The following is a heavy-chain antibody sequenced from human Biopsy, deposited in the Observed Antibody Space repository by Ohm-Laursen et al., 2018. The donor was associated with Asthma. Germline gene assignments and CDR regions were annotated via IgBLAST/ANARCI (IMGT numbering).Heavy chain of an antibody. Sequence: TLSLTCIVSGDSITSGGCCWNWIRQHPGKGLEWIGCIHHSGTSYFNPSLKSRVSFSRDTSKSQFSLRLSSVTAADTAMYYCARIPRRSGSYFVDYWGQGTLVTVSS. D-gene: IGHD3-22*01. CDR2: IHHSGTS. V-gene: IGHV4-31*03. CDR3: ARIPRRSGSYFVDY. CDR1: GDSITSGGCC. J-gene: IGHJ4*02.